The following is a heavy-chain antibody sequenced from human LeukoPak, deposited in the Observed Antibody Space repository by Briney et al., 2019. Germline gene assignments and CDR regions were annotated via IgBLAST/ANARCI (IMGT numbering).Heavy chain of an antibody. CDR3: ARGGVGATTYVSFDP. V-gene: IGHV1-46*01. D-gene: IGHD1-26*01. Sequence: GAPLKPSCTASGYTVTNYYIHWVRQAPGHRLECMGIINPSGGSTSYAQKFQGRVTMNRDMSTSTVYMELSSLRSEDTAVYYCARGGVGATTYVSFDPWGQGTLVTVSS. CDR2: INPSGGST. J-gene: IGHJ5*02. CDR1: GYTVTNYY.